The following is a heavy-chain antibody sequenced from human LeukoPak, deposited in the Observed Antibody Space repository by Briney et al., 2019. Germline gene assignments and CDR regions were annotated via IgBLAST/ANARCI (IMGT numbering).Heavy chain of an antibody. J-gene: IGHJ4*02. CDR1: GGSISSYY. D-gene: IGHD3-16*01. CDR3: ARVGVMRYAFDY. CDR2: IYYSGST. V-gene: IGHV4-59*01. Sequence: SETLSLTCTVSGGSISSYYWSWIPQPPGKGLEWIGYIYYSGSTNYNPSLKSRVTISVDTSKNQFSLKLSSVTAADTAVYYCARVGVMRYAFDYWGQGTLVTVSS.